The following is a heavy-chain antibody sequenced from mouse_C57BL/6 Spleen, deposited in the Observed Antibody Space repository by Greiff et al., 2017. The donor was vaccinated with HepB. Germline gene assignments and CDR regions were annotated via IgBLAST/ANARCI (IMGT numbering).Heavy chain of an antibody. CDR2: IDPETGGT. CDR1: GYTFTDYE. Sequence: QVHVKQSGAELVRPGASVTLSCKASGYTFTDYEMHWVKQTPVHGLEWIGAIDPETGGTAYNQKFKGKAILTADKSSSTAYMELRSLTSEDSAVYYCTRKGENWVSAWFAYWGQGTLVTVSA. V-gene: IGHV1-15*01. D-gene: IGHD4-1*01. CDR3: TRKGENWVSAWFAY. J-gene: IGHJ3*01.